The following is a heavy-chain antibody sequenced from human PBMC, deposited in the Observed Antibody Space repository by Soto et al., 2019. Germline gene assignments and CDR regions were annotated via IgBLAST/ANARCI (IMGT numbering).Heavy chain of an antibody. CDR2: IDPSDSYT. J-gene: IGHJ6*02. Sequence: PGESLKISCKGSGYTFTDYWINRVRQMPGKGLEWMGRIDPSDSYTKYSPSFQGHVTISADKSISTAYLEWSSLEASDTAMYYCARARSITIFGVVGFEMDVWRRGTTIAVSS. CDR3: ARARSITIFGVVGFEMDV. CDR1: GYTFTDYW. D-gene: IGHD3-3*01. V-gene: IGHV5-10-1*01.